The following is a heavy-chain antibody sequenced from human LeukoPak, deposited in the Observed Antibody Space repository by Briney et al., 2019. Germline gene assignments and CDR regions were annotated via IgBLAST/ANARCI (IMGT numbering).Heavy chain of an antibody. CDR2: ISYDGSNK. CDR1: GFTFSSYG. V-gene: IGHV3-30*18. J-gene: IGHJ3*02. CDR3: AKDRTGGYSSSWDDAFDI. D-gene: IGHD6-13*01. Sequence: QPGGSLTLSCAASGFTFSSYGMHWVRQAPGKGLEWVAVISYDGSNKYYADSVKGRFTISRDNSKTTLYLQMNSLRAEDTAVYYCAKDRTGGYSSSWDDAFDIWGQGTMVTVSS.